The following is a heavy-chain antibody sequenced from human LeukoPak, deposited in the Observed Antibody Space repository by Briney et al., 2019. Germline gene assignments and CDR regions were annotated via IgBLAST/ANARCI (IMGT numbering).Heavy chain of an antibody. J-gene: IGHJ3*02. Sequence: PGGSLRLSCAASGFTFSSYGMHWVRQAPGKGLEWVAVISYDGSNKYYADSVKGRFTISRDNAKNSLYLQMNSLRAEDTAVYYCARNRRPGAFDIWGQGTMVTVSS. CDR2: ISYDGSNK. CDR3: ARNRRPGAFDI. D-gene: IGHD7-27*01. V-gene: IGHV3-30*03. CDR1: GFTFSSYG.